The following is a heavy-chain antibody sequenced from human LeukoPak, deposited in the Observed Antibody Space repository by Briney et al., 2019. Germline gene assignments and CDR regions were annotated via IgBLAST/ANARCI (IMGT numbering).Heavy chain of an antibody. D-gene: IGHD3-10*01. CDR1: GFTFDDYA. CDR2: MSGNSGSI. J-gene: IGHJ6*03. Sequence: GGSLRLSCAASGFTFDDYAMHWVRQAPGKGLEWVSGMSGNSGSIGYADSVKCRFTISRDNSKKYLYLQVNSMRAEDTALYYCAKGDITMVRGVSHMDVWGKGTAVTISS. CDR3: AKGDITMVRGVSHMDV. V-gene: IGHV3-9*01.